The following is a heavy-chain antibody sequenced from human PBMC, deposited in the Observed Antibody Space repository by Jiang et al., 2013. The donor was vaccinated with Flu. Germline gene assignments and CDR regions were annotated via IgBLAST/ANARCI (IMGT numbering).Heavy chain of an antibody. J-gene: IGHJ4*02. CDR1: FTSYW. V-gene: IGHV5-51*01. D-gene: IGHD6-6*01. CDR2: IYPGDSDT. CDR3: ARPGGYSSSGGPSIPYYFDY. Sequence: FTSYWYRLGAPDARERPGVDGIIYPGDSDTRYSPSFQGQVTISADKSISTAYLQWSSLKASDTAMYYCARPGGYSSSGGPSIPYYFDYWGQGTLVTVSS.